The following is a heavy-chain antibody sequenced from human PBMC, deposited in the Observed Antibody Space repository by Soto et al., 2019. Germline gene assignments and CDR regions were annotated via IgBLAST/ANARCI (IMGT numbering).Heavy chain of an antibody. CDR2: FDPEDGET. CDR3: ASVSSALRDYYYYYGMDV. V-gene: IGHV1-24*01. Sequence: ASVKVSCKVSGYTLTELSMHWGRQAPGKGLEWMGGFDPEDGETIYAQKFQGRVTMTEDTSTDTAYMELSSLRSEDTAVYYCASVSSALRDYYYYYGMDVWGQGTTVTVSS. J-gene: IGHJ6*02. D-gene: IGHD2-2*01. CDR1: GYTLTELS.